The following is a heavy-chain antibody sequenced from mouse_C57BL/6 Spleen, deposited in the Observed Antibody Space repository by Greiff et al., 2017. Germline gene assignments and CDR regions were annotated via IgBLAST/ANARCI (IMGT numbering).Heavy chain of an antibody. D-gene: IGHD1-1*01. CDR2: ISDGGSYT. V-gene: IGHV5-4*01. J-gene: IGHJ1*03. CDR3: ARDWYYGSSPVPVYWYFDV. Sequence: EVKLVESGGGLVKPGGSLKLSCAASGFTFSSYAMSWVRQTPEKRLEWVATISDGGSYTYYPDNVKGRFTISRDNAKNNLYLQMSHLKSEDTAMYYCARDWYYGSSPVPVYWYFDVWGTGTTVTVSS. CDR1: GFTFSSYA.